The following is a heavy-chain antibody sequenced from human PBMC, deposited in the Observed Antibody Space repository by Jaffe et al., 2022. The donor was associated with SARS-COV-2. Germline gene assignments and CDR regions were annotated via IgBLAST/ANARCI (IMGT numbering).Heavy chain of an antibody. CDR1: GFSFEDYT. D-gene: IGHD1-26*01. V-gene: IGHV3-9*01. CDR3: ARELVGNELAFDV. CDR2: ISWNRETK. Sequence: EVYLVESGGGLVQPGRSLRLSCEGSGFSFEDYTMHWVREVPGKGLEWISSISWNRETKAYVDSVKGRFTISRDSAQNFLYLHMNSLTVEDTALYYCARELVGNELAFDVWGQGTMVTVSS. J-gene: IGHJ3*01.